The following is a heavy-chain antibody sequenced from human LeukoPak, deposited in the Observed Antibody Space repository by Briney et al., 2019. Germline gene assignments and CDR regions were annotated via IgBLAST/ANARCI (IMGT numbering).Heavy chain of an antibody. CDR1: GGSISSSSYY. Sequence: TSETLSLTCTVSGGSISSSSYYWGWIRQPPGKGLEWFGSIYYSGSTYYNPSLKSRVTISVDTSKNQFSLKLSSVTAADTAVYYCARQLIVGATGDHFDYWGQGTLVTVSS. J-gene: IGHJ4*02. CDR2: IYYSGST. D-gene: IGHD1-26*01. V-gene: IGHV4-39*01. CDR3: ARQLIVGATGDHFDY.